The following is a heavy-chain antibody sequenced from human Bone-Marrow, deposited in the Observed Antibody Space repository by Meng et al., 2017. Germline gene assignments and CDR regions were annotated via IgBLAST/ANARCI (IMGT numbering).Heavy chain of an antibody. CDR3: ARGSSRYFDWLLYSPGAFDI. J-gene: IGHJ3*02. D-gene: IGHD3-9*01. V-gene: IGHV1-8*03. CDR2: MNPNSGNT. Sequence: ASVKVSCKASGGTFSSYDINWVRQATGQGLEWMGWMNPNSGNTGYAQKFQGRVTITRNTSISTAYMELSSLRSEDTAVYYCARGSSRYFDWLLYSPGAFDIWGQGTMVTVSS. CDR1: GGTFSSYD.